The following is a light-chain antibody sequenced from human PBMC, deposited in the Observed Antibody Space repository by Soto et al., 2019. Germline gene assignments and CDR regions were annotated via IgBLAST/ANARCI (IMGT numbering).Light chain of an antibody. CDR3: TSYTSDSSVI. V-gene: IGLV2-14*03. CDR1: SSDIGGYRY. CDR2: DVT. J-gene: IGLJ2*01. Sequence: QSVLTQPASVSGSPGQSVTISCTGTSSDIGGYRYVSWYQQRPGKAPKLMIHDVTNRPSGVSDRFSGSKSGNTASLTISGLQAEDEADYYCTSYTSDSSVILGGGTKVTVL.